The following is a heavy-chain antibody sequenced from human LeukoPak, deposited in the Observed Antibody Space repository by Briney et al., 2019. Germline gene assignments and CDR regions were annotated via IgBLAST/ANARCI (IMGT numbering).Heavy chain of an antibody. V-gene: IGHV4-59*08. D-gene: IGHD3-3*01. Sequence: SETLSLTCTVSGGSISSYYWSWIRQPPGKGLEWIGYIYYSGSTNYNPSLKSRVTISVDTSKNQFSLKLSSVTAADTAVYYCARADYHITIFGVGPLNNFDYWGQGTLVTVSS. CDR2: IYYSGST. CDR1: GGSISSYY. J-gene: IGHJ4*02. CDR3: ARADYHITIFGVGPLNNFDY.